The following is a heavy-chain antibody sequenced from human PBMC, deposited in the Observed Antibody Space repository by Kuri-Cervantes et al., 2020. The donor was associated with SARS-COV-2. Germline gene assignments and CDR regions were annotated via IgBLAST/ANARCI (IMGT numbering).Heavy chain of an antibody. J-gene: IGHJ5*02. V-gene: IGHV4-4*07. CDR2: IYTSGST. CDR1: GGSISNYY. Sequence: GSLRLSCTVSGGSISNYYWSWIRQPAGKGLEWIGRIYTSGSTNYNPSLESRVTMSVDTSKNQFSLKLSSVTAADTAVYYCARDTYYDILTGYSPLGFDPWGQGTLVTVSS. CDR3: ARDTYYDILTGYSPLGFDP. D-gene: IGHD3-9*01.